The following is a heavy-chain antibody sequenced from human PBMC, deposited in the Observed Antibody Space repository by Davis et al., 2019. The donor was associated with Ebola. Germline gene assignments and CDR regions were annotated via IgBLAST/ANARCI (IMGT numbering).Heavy chain of an antibody. J-gene: IGHJ5*02. Sequence: GSLRLSCAVYGGSFSGYYWSWIRQPPGKGLEWIGEINHSGSTYYNPSLKSRVTISVDTSKNQFSLKLSSVTAADTAVYYCARLEDEGFDPWGQGTLVTVSS. CDR2: INHSGST. CDR1: GGSFSGYY. D-gene: IGHD2-15*01. V-gene: IGHV4-34*01. CDR3: ARLEDEGFDP.